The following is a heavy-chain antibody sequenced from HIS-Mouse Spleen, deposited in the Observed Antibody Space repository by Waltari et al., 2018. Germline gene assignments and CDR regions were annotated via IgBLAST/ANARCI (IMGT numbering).Heavy chain of an antibody. CDR2: IYYSGST. D-gene: IGHD3-16*01. V-gene: IGHV4-39*07. Sequence: QLQLQESGPGLVKPSETLSLTCTVSGGSISSSSYYWGWIRQPPGKGLEWIGSIYYSGSTYTTPSLKIRVTISVDTSKNQFSLKLSSVTAADTAVYYCARDGAGETDAFDIWGQGTMVTVSS. CDR1: GGSISSSSYY. CDR3: ARDGAGETDAFDI. J-gene: IGHJ3*02.